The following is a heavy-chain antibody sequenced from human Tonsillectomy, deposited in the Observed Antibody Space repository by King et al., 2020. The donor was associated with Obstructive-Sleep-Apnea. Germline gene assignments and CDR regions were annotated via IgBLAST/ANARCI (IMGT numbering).Heavy chain of an antibody. CDR2: IYNSGST. Sequence: LQLQESGPGLVKPSETLSLTCTVFGGSISNYYWTWIRQPPGKGLEWIGYIYNSGSTNYNPSLKSRVTISVDMSKNQFSLKLSSVTAADTAVYYCAGVPAVMVSYYGMDVWGQGTTVTVSS. CDR1: GGSISNYY. J-gene: IGHJ6*02. V-gene: IGHV4-59*12. CDR3: AGVPAVMVSYYGMDV. D-gene: IGHD5-18*01.